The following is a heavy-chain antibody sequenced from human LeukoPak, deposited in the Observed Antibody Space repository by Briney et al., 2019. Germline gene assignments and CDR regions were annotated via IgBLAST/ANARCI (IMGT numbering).Heavy chain of an antibody. J-gene: IGHJ3*02. CDR1: GFTFSSNY. CDR3: AREGEWLVGDAFDI. Sequence: GGSLRLSCAASGFTFSSNYMSWVRQAPGKGLEWVSVIYSGGSTYYADYVKGRFTISRDNSKNTLYLQMDSLRDEDTGVYYCAREGEWLVGDAFDIWGQGTMVTVSS. V-gene: IGHV3-53*01. CDR2: IYSGGST. D-gene: IGHD6-19*01.